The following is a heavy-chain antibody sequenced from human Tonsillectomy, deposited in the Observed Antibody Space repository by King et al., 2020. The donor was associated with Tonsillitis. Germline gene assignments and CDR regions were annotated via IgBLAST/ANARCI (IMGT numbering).Heavy chain of an antibody. CDR2: ISSSSTYI. D-gene: IGHD6-6*01. CDR1: GVTFSTYS. J-gene: IGHJ6*03. Sequence: VQLVESGGGLVKPGGSLRLSCAASGVTFSTYSINWVRQAPGKGLEWVSSISSSSTYIYYADLVKGRFTISRDKAKNPLYPKMNSLRAEDTAVYYCAAGYSSSSGYHYYYMDVWGNGTTVTVSS. V-gene: IGHV3-21*01. CDR3: AAGYSSSSGYHYYYMDV.